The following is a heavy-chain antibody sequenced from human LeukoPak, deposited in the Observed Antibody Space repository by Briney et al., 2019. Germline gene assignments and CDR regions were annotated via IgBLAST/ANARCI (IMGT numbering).Heavy chain of an antibody. Sequence: SGRSQRLSCAASGFTFSSYGMHWVRQAPGKGLEWVAVISNDGSNKYYADSVKGRFPISRDNSKNTLYLQMNSLRGEDTVVYYCAKGSSSIQQRCYFDYWGQGTLVTVSS. CDR2: ISNDGSNK. CDR1: GFTFSSYG. D-gene: IGHD6-13*01. CDR3: AKGSSSIQQRCYFDY. V-gene: IGHV3-30*18. J-gene: IGHJ4*02.